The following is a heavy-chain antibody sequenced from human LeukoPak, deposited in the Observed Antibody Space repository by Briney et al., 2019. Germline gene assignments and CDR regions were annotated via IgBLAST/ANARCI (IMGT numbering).Heavy chain of an antibody. J-gene: IGHJ5*02. V-gene: IGHV4-59*01. CDR2: IYYSGST. Sequence: PSETLSLTCTLSVGSLSRYYSSWIRPPPRRGLGRIGYIYYSGSTNYNPSLKSRVAISVDTSKNPFSLKLSSVTAADTAIYYCARETYYSGWYSRYAPWGQGKLVTVSS. CDR3: ARETYYSGWYSRYAP. CDR1: VGSLSRYY. D-gene: IGHD6-19*01.